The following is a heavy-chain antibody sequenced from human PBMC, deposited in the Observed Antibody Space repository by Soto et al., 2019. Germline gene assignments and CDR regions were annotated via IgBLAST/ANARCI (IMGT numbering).Heavy chain of an antibody. V-gene: IGHV3-48*03. D-gene: IGHD6-13*01. CDR2: ISDSGRST. J-gene: IGHJ2*01. CDR1: GFTFSYYE. Sequence: PGVSLRLSCAASGFTFSYYEMNWVRQAPGKGLEWVSYISDSGRSTSYADSVRGRFTISRDNTKNSLYLQMNSLRAEDTAVYYCARRLGSLPTATFDLWGRGTLVTVSS. CDR3: ARRLGSLPTATFDL.